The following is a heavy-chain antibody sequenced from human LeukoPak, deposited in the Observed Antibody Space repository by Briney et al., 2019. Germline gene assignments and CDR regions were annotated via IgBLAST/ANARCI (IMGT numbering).Heavy chain of an antibody. J-gene: IGHJ4*02. V-gene: IGHV7-4-1*02. CDR1: GCTFTSYA. CDR2: INTNTGNP. Sequence: ASVKVSCKASGCTFTSYAMNWVRQAPGQGLEWMGWINTNTGNPTYAQGFTGRFVFSLDTSVSTAYLQISSLKAEDTAVYYCARGLTPSPYYYDSSGYPYWGQGTLVTVSS. CDR3: ARGLTPSPYYYDSSGYPY. D-gene: IGHD3-22*01.